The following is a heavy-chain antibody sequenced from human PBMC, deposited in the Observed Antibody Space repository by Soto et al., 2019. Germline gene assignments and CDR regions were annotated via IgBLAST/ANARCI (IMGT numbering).Heavy chain of an antibody. CDR1: GGSISKFY. CDR3: VRDGSKTLRDWFDP. J-gene: IGHJ5*02. Sequence: QVQLQESGPGVVKPSETLSLSCSVSGGSISKFYWSWIRKTAGKGLEWMGRVYATGTTDYNPSLRIRVTMSVDISKKTFSLRLTSVTAADTGVYYCVRDGSKTLRDWFDPWGQGKLVTVSS. CDR2: VYATGTT. V-gene: IGHV4-4*07.